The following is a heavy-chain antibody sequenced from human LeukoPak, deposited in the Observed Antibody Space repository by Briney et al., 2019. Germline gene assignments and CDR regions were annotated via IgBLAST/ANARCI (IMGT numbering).Heavy chain of an antibody. D-gene: IGHD6-19*01. CDR2: ISYDGSNK. V-gene: IGHV3-30*03. CDR3: ARVEYSSGWYGVDY. CDR1: GFTFSSYG. J-gene: IGHJ4*02. Sequence: PGWSLRLSCAASGFTFSSYGMHWVRQAPGKGLDGVAVISYDGSNKYYADSVKGRFTISRDNSKNTLYLQMNSLRAEDTAVYYCARVEYSSGWYGVDYWGQGTLVTVSS.